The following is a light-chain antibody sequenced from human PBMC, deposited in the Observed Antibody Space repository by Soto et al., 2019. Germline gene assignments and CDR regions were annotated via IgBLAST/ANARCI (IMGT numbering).Light chain of an antibody. CDR3: QQYNAFST. V-gene: IGKV1-5*03. CDR1: QSIGTW. CDR2: RAS. Sequence: DIQMTQSPSTLSASVGDRVTITCRASQSIGTWLAWYQQKPGKAPKLLIYRASNLESGVPSSFSGSGSGTEFSLNNRSLQPDDFATYYCQQYNAFSTFGQGTKVEIK. J-gene: IGKJ1*01.